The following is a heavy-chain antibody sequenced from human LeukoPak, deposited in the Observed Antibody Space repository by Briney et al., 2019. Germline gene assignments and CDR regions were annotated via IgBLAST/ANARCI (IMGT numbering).Heavy chain of an antibody. D-gene: IGHD6-13*01. CDR1: GFTFSSYS. Sequence: PGGSLRLSCAASGFTFSSYSMNWVRQAPGKGLEWVSSISSSSYIYYADSVKGRFTISRDNAKNSLYLQMNSLRAEDTAVYYCARDRIAAAGKRIDPWGQGTLVTVSS. CDR3: ARDRIAAAGKRIDP. J-gene: IGHJ5*02. V-gene: IGHV3-21*01. CDR2: ISSSSYI.